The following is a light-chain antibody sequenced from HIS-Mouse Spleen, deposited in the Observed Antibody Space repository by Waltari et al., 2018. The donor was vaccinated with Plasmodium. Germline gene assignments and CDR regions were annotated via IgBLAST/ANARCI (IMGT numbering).Light chain of an antibody. Sequence: AIQLTQSPSSLSASVGDTVTITCRASQGISSALAWYEQEPVKSPKLLIYDASSLESGVPSRFSGSGSGTDFTLTISSLQPEDFATYYCQQFNSYPLTFGGGTKVEIK. V-gene: IGKV1-13*02. J-gene: IGKJ4*01. CDR3: QQFNSYPLT. CDR2: DAS. CDR1: QGISSA.